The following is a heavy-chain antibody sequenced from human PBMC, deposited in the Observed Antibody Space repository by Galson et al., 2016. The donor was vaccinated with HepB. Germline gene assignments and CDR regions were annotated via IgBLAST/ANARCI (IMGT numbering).Heavy chain of an antibody. CDR3: ARGGSWYGMDV. CDR1: GGSISSYS. Sequence: SETLSLTCSVSGGSISSYSCSWIRQPPGKGLEWIGNIYYSGSTNNSPSLKSRVTISVDTSKNQFSLKLSSVTAADTAVYHCARGGSWYGMDVWGQGTTVTVSS. CDR2: IYYSGST. V-gene: IGHV4-59*01. J-gene: IGHJ6*02. D-gene: IGHD2-15*01.